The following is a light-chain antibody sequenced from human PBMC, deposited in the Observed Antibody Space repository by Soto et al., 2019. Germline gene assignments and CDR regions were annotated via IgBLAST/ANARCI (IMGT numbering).Light chain of an antibody. CDR1: QSIDMY. Sequence: DVQMTQSPSSLSASVGDRVTITCRASQSIDMYLTWYQQKPGEAPKLLIYGASTLQSGAPSRFSGSGSGTDFTLTINSLQPEDFATYYCQQSYHSFRTFGQGTKLEIK. V-gene: IGKV1-39*01. CDR2: GAS. CDR3: QQSYHSFRT. J-gene: IGKJ2*01.